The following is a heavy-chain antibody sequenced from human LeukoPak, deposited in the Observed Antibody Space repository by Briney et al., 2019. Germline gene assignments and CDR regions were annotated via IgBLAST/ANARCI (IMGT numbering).Heavy chain of an antibody. CDR2: ISGSGGST. D-gene: IGHD3-3*01. J-gene: IGHJ6*02. V-gene: IGHV3-23*01. CDR3: AKDYDFWSGPYYYYYGMDV. CDR1: GFTFSSYA. Sequence: GALRLTCAASGFTFSSYAMSWVRQAPGKGLEWVSAISGSGGSTYYADSVKGRFTISRDNSKNTLYLQMNSLRAEDTAVYYCAKDYDFWSGPYYYYYGMDVWGQGTTVTVSS.